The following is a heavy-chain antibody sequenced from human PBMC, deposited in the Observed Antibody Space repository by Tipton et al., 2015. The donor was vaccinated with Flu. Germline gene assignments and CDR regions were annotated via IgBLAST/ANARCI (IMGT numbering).Heavy chain of an antibody. Sequence: TLSLTCTVSGGSISSYYWSWIRQPPGKGLEWIGYIYYSGSTNYNPSLKSRVTISVDTSKNQFSLKLSSVTAADTAVYYCARDRSGSGSYYSAFDIWGQGTMVTVSS. CDR1: GGSISSYY. CDR2: IYYSGST. J-gene: IGHJ3*02. D-gene: IGHD3-10*01. V-gene: IGHV4-59*12. CDR3: ARDRSGSGSYYSAFDI.